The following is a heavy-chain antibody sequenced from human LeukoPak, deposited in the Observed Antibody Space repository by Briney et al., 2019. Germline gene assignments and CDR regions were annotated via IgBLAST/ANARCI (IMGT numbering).Heavy chain of an antibody. Sequence: PGGSLRLSCAASGFTFSSYAMSWVRQAPGKGLAWVSAISGSGGSTYYADSVKGRFTISRDNSKNTLYLQMNSLRAEDTAVYYCAKDRRGYGGYEAFDYWGQGTLVTVSS. J-gene: IGHJ4*02. D-gene: IGHD5-12*01. V-gene: IGHV3-23*01. CDR1: GFTFSSYA. CDR2: ISGSGGST. CDR3: AKDRRGYGGYEAFDY.